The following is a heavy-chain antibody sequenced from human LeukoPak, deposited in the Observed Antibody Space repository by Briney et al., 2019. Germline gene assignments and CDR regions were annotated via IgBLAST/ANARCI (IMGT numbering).Heavy chain of an antibody. CDR3: ARVPSLREMATIRAFDY. V-gene: IGHV1-2*02. CDR2: INPNSGGT. Sequence: ASVKVSCKASGYTFTGYYIHWVRQAPGQGLEWMGWINPNSGGTNYAQKFQGRVTMTRDTSISTAYMELSRLRSDDTAVYYCARVPSLREMATIRAFDYWGQGTLVTVSS. CDR1: GYTFTGYY. J-gene: IGHJ4*02. D-gene: IGHD5-24*01.